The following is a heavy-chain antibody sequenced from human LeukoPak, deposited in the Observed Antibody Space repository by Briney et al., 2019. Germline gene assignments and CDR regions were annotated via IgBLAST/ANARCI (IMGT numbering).Heavy chain of an antibody. V-gene: IGHV3-30*18. J-gene: IGHJ2*01. CDR3: AKGTYYYGSTESTGSWYFDL. Sequence: TGGSLRLSCAASGFTFSSYGMHWVRQAPGKGLEWVAVISYDGSNKYYADSVKGRFTISRDNSKNTLYLQMNSLRAEDTAAYYCAKGTYYYGSTESTGSWYFDLWGRGTLVTVSS. CDR2: ISYDGSNK. CDR1: GFTFSSYG. D-gene: IGHD3-10*01.